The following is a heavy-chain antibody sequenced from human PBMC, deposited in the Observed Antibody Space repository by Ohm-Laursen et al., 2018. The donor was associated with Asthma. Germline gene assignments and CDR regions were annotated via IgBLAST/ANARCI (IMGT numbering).Heavy chain of an antibody. D-gene: IGHD3-10*01. CDR1: GFTFRSYA. CDR2: ISYDGSNK. CDR3: AKGLYYYGSGSYLYYYYGMDV. J-gene: IGHJ6*02. Sequence: SLRLSCAASGFTFRSYAMHWVRQAPGKGLEWVAVISYDGSNKYYADSVKGRFTISRDNSKNTLYLQMNSLRAEDTAVYYCAKGLYYYGSGSYLYYYYGMDVWGQGTTVTVSS. V-gene: IGHV3-30*04.